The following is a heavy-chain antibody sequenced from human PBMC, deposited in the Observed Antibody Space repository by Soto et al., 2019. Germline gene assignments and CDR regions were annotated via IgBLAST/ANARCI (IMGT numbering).Heavy chain of an antibody. V-gene: IGHV3-66*01. CDR1: GFTVSDSY. J-gene: IGHJ4*02. Sequence: GGSLRLSCAASGFTVSDSYMNWVRQAPGKGLEWVSVIYGGGTTDYADSAKGRFTISRDSSVNTLHLQMNSLRAEDTAIYYCASLSNSARYIDFWGQGILVTVSS. CDR2: IYGGGTT. D-gene: IGHD1-26*01. CDR3: ASLSNSARYIDF.